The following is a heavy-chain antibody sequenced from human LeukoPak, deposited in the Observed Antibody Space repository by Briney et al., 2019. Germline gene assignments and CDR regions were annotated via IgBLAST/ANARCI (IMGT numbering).Heavy chain of an antibody. V-gene: IGHV1-18*01. CDR1: GYTFTSYG. CDR3: ARAGHTGPYSSLDY. Sequence: TSVKVSCKASGYTFTSYGISWVRQAPGQGLEWMGWISAYNGNINYAQKLQGRVTMTTDTSTSTAYMELRSLRSDDTAVYYCARAGHTGPYSSLDYWGQRTLVTVSS. D-gene: IGHD2-21*01. J-gene: IGHJ4*02. CDR2: ISAYNGNI.